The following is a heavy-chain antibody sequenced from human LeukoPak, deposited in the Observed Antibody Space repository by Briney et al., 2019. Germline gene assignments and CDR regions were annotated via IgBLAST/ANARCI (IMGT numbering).Heavy chain of an antibody. CDR2: ISGSGGST. Sequence: GGSLRLSCAASRFTFSNYAMSWVRQAPGKGLEWVSAISGSGGSTYYADSVKGRFTISRGNSKNTLYLQMNSLRAEDTAVYYCAKVSVAAVVVPAALDYWGQGTLVTVSS. CDR1: RFTFSNYA. D-gene: IGHD2-2*01. J-gene: IGHJ4*02. CDR3: AKVSVAAVVVPAALDY. V-gene: IGHV3-23*01.